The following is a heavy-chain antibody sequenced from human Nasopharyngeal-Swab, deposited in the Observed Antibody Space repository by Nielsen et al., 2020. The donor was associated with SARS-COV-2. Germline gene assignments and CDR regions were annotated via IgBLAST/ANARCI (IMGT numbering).Heavy chain of an antibody. CDR1: GFTFSSYW. V-gene: IGHV3-7*04. CDR2: IRQVGSEK. Sequence: GESLKISCAASGFTFSSYWMSWVRQAPGKGLEWVSNIRQVGSEKYYVDSVKGRFTISRDNPKNSLYLQMNSLRAEDTAVYCCARGLWFGESDWYFDLWGRGTLVTVSS. D-gene: IGHD3-10*01. J-gene: IGHJ2*01. CDR3: ARGLWFGESDWYFDL.